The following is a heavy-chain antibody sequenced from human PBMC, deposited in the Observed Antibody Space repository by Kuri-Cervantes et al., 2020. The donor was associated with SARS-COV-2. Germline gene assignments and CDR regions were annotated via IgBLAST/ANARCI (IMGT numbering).Heavy chain of an antibody. CDR3: ARGDSSGYFNWFDP. CDR1: GFTFDDYG. Sequence: SETLSLTCAASGFTFDDYGMSWVRQAPGKGLEWIGYIYYSGSTYYNPPLKSRVTISVDTSKNQFSLKLSSVTAADTAVYYCARGDSSGYFNWFDPWGQGTLVTVSS. V-gene: IGHV4-30-4*08. D-gene: IGHD3-22*01. CDR2: IYYSGST. J-gene: IGHJ5*02.